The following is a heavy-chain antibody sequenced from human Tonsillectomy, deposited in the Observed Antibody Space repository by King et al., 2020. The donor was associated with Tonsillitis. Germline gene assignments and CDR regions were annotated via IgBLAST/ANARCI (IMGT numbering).Heavy chain of an antibody. V-gene: IGHV3-30*02. D-gene: IGHD2-2*01. CDR2: IRYDGSNK. CDR1: GFTFNNYA. Sequence: VQLVESGGGVVQPGGSLRLSCTVSGFTFNNYAMHWVRQSPGKGLEWVALIRYDGSNKYYSDSVEGRFTISRDNSKSTLYLQLNSLRPEDTALYYCANAVVISAGDHNCYGVDVWGQGTAVTVSS. CDR3: ANAVVISAGDHNCYGVDV. J-gene: IGHJ6*02.